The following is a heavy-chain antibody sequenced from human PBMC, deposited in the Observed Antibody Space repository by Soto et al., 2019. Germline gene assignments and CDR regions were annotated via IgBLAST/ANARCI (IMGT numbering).Heavy chain of an antibody. Sequence: SGPTLVNPTQTLTLTCTFSGFSVSSGGMGVGWIRQPPGAALEWLALIYWNDDERYNPSLKTRLTITKDTSKNQVVLTMTNMDPVDTATYYCVHNNLWDDNGDFYRSWGPGTLVTVSS. J-gene: IGHJ4*02. CDR1: GFSVSSGGMG. CDR2: IYWNDDE. V-gene: IGHV2-5*01. CDR3: VHNNLWDDNGDFYRS. D-gene: IGHD4-17*01.